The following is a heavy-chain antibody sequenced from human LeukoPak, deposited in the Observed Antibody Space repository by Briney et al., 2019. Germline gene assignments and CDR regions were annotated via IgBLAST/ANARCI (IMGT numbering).Heavy chain of an antibody. CDR3: TRDPVTYCGGDC. Sequence: PGGSLRLSCAASGFTFSSYAMSWVRQAPGKGLEWVSAISGSGGSTYYADSVKGRFTISRDNSKNTLYLQMNSLRAEDTAVYYCTRDPVTYCGGDCWGQGTLVTVSS. J-gene: IGHJ4*02. V-gene: IGHV3-23*01. D-gene: IGHD2-21*01. CDR1: GFTFSSYA. CDR2: ISGSGGST.